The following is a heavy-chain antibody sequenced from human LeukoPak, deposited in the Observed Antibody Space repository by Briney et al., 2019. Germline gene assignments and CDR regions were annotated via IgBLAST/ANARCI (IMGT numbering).Heavy chain of an antibody. CDR1: GFTFSSYA. J-gene: IGHJ3*02. Sequence: GGSLRLSCAASGFTFSSYAMSWVRQAPGKGLEWVSYISSSGSTIYYADSVKGRFTISRDNAKNSLYLQMNSLRAEDTAVYYCARDPRLVVIGAFDIWGQGTMVTVSS. CDR2: ISSSGSTI. V-gene: IGHV3-48*03. CDR3: ARDPRLVVIGAFDI. D-gene: IGHD3-22*01.